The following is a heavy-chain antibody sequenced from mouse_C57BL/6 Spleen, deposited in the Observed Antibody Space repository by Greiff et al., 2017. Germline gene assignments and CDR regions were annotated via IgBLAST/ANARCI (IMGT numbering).Heavy chain of an antibody. CDR3: AREVIFITTVVHAMDY. CDR2: IHPNSGST. CDR1: GYTFTSYW. V-gene: IGHV1-64*01. J-gene: IGHJ4*01. D-gene: IGHD1-1*01. Sequence: QVQLQQPGAELVKPGASVKLSCKASGYTFTSYWMHWVKQRPGQGLEWIGMIHPNSGSTNYNEKFKSKATLTVDKSSSTAYMQLSSLTSEDSAVYYCAREVIFITTVVHAMDYWGQGTSVTVSS.